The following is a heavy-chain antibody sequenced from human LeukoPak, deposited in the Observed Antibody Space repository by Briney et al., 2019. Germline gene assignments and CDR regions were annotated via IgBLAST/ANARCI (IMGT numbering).Heavy chain of an antibody. D-gene: IGHD3-3*01. CDR2: INPNSGGT. J-gene: IGHJ4*02. V-gene: IGHV1-2*04. Sequence: ASVKVSCKASGYTFTGYYMHWVRQAPGQGLEWMGWINPNSGGTNYAQKFQGWVTMTRDTSISTAYMELSRLRSDDTAVYYCARDMPTIFGVVPHYWGQGTLVTVSS. CDR3: ARDMPTIFGVVPHY. CDR1: GYTFTGYY.